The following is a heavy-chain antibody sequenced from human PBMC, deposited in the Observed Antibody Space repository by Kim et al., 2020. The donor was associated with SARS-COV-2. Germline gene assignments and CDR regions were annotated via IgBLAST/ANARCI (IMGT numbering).Heavy chain of an antibody. CDR1: GGSISSSNW. J-gene: IGHJ5*02. D-gene: IGHD6-13*01. CDR3: ARTRIQQLVPGEGYNWFDP. V-gene: IGHV4-4*02. CDR2: IYHSGST. Sequence: SETLSLTCAVSGGSISSSNWWSWVRQPPGKGLEWIGEIYHSGSTNYNPSLKSRVTISVDKSKNQFSLKLSSVTAADTAVYYCARTRIQQLVPGEGYNWFDPWGQGTLVTVSS.